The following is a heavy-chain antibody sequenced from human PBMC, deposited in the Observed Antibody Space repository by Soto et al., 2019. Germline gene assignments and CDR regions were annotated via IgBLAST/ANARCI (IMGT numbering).Heavy chain of an antibody. CDR3: ARDPGDGFRRRLRGVDV. CDR2: ISYDGSYQ. CDR1: GLNFSSNA. D-gene: IGHD5-12*01. Sequence: QVQLVESGGDVVQPGRSLRLSCAASGLNFSSNAMHWVRQAPGKGLEWVAVISYDGSYQYYTDSVKGRFTFSRDNSTNTLYLQMNSLRLEDTAVYYCARDPGDGFRRRLRGVDVWGQGTTVTVSS. J-gene: IGHJ6*02. V-gene: IGHV3-30-3*01.